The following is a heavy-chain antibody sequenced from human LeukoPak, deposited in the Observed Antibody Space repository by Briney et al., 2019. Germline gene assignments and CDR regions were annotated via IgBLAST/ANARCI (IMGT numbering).Heavy chain of an antibody. CDR1: GGSISSTSYY. Sequence: PSETLSLTCTVSGGSISSTSYYWGWIRQPPGKGLEWIGSIYYSGSTYYNPSLKSRVTISVDTSKNQFSLKLSSVTAADTAVYYCARHSGMPRTNWFDPWGQGTLVTVSS. CDR2: IYYSGST. J-gene: IGHJ5*02. CDR3: ARHSGMPRTNWFDP. D-gene: IGHD2-15*01. V-gene: IGHV4-39*01.